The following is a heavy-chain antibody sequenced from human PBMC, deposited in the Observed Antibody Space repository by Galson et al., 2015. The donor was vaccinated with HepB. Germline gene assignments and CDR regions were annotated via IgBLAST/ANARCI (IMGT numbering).Heavy chain of an antibody. CDR2: ISYDATNT. D-gene: IGHD6-13*01. V-gene: IGHV3-30-3*02. CDR3: AKTFRSAFDV. CDR1: GFTFSSFV. J-gene: IGHJ3*01. Sequence: SLRLSCAASGFTFSSFVMHWVRQAPGKGLEWVAVISYDATNTYYADSVEGRFTISRDNSKNTLYLQMNSLRAEDTAIYYYAKTFRSAFDVWGQGTEVTVSS.